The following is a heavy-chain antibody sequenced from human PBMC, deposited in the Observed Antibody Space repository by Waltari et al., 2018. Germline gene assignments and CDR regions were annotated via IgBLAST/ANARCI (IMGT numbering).Heavy chain of an antibody. J-gene: IGHJ4*02. D-gene: IGHD1-26*01. CDR2: SSGNDDNI. Sequence: EVQLVESGGGLVQPGRSLRLSCAVSGFNFDDYARHWVRQAPGKWLGGVSGSSGNDDNIWDADSVKGRFTISRDNAKNSRYLQMNSLRPEDTALYYCAKGHSGSYGLKDWGQGTLVTVSS. V-gene: IGHV3-9*01. CDR1: GFNFDDYA. CDR3: AKGHSGSYGLKD.